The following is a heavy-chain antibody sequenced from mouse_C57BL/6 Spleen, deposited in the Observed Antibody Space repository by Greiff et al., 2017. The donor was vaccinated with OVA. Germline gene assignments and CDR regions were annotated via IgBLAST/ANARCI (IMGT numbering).Heavy chain of an antibody. CDR2: ISYDGSN. V-gene: IGHV3-6*01. CDR1: GYSITSGYY. J-gene: IGHJ3*01. Sequence: ESGPGLVKPSQSLSLTCSVTGYSITSGYYWNWIRQFPGNKLEWMGYISYDGSNNYNPTLKNRISITRDTSKNQFFLKLNSVTTEDTATYYCARVNWGHAYWGQGTLVTVSA. CDR3: ARVNWGHAY. D-gene: IGHD4-1*01.